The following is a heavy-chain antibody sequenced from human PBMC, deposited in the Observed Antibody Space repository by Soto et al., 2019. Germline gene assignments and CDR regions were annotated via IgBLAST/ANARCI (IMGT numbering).Heavy chain of an antibody. J-gene: IGHJ5*02. CDR3: AKDAVASNGEWDCFDL. V-gene: IGHV3-23*01. Sequence: EVQLLESGGGLVQPGGSLRLSCAASGFTFKHFAVSWVRLAPGKGMEWGSAIGGSGSSANYADSVKGLFTVSSDDSKSTLYLPMSGLRVDDKALYYCAKDAVASNGEWDCFDLWGQGTLVTVSS. D-gene: IGHD3-10*01. CDR2: IGGSGSSA. CDR1: GFTFKHFA.